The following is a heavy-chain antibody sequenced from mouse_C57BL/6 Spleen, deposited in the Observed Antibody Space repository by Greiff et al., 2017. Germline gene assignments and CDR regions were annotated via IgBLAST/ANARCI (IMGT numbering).Heavy chain of an antibody. CDR1: GYTFTSYW. D-gene: IGHD4-1*01. Sequence: QVQLQQPGAELVKPGASVTMSCKASGYTFTSYWITWVKQRPGQGLEWIGDIYPGSGSTNYNEKFKSKATLTVDTSSSTAYMQLSSLTSEDSAVYYCARGPTSWDWFAYWGQGTLVTVSA. V-gene: IGHV1-55*01. CDR2: IYPGSGST. CDR3: ARGPTSWDWFAY. J-gene: IGHJ3*01.